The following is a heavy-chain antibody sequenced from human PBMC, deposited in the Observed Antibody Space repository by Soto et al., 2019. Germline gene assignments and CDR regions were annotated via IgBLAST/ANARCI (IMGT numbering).Heavy chain of an antibody. CDR2: IYYSGST. CDR3: ARFVRGIAARPLSRFDP. V-gene: IGHV4-59*01. J-gene: IGHJ5*02. CDR1: GGSISSYY. Sequence: PSETVSLTCTVSGGSISSYYWSWIRQPPGKGLEWIGYIYYSGSTNYNPSLKSRVTISVDTSKNQFSLKLSSVTAADTAVYYCARFVRGIAARPLSRFDPWGQGTLVTVST. D-gene: IGHD6-6*01.